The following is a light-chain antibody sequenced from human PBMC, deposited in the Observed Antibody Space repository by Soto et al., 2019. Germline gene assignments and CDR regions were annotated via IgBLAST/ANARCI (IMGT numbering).Light chain of an antibody. J-gene: IGKJ2*01. CDR2: AAS. CDR1: QSISSY. CDR3: QQSYSTPNT. Sequence: DIQMTQSPSSLSASVGDRVTITCRASQSISSYLNWYQQKPGKAPKLLIYAASSLQSGVPSRFSGSGSGTDFPLTISSLQPDDFATYYCQQSYSTPNTFGQGTKLEIK. V-gene: IGKV1-39*01.